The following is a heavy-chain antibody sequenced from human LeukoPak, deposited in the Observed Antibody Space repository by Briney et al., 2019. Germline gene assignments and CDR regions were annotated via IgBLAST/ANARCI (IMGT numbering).Heavy chain of an antibody. J-gene: IGHJ5*02. CDR3: ARHLSSRSWFDP. CDR2: IYPGDSDT. V-gene: IGHV5-51*01. Sequence: GGSLQIPCKGSGSSFTSYWIGWVRQLPGKGLEWMGIIYPGDSDTRYSPSFQGQVTISADKSISTAYLQWSSLKASDTAMYYSARHLSSRSWFDPWGQGTLVTVSS. CDR1: GSSFTSYW. D-gene: IGHD2-2*01.